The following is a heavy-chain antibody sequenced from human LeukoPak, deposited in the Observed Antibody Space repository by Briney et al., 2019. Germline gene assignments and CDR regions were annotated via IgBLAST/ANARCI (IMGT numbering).Heavy chain of an antibody. Sequence: GGSLRLSCAASGFTFSSYSMNWVRQAPGKGLEWVSYITSSSSTIYYADSVKGRFTISRDNAKNSLYLQMNSLRAEDTAVYYCARDAYYYGSGSYNYFDYWGQGTLVTVSS. D-gene: IGHD3-10*01. V-gene: IGHV3-48*04. CDR2: ITSSSSTI. CDR3: ARDAYYYGSGSYNYFDY. CDR1: GFTFSSYS. J-gene: IGHJ4*02.